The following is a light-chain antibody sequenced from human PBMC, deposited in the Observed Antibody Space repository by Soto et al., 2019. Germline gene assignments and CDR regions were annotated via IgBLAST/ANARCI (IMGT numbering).Light chain of an antibody. V-gene: IGKV3-20*01. CDR3: QQYDSSAT. J-gene: IGKJ2*01. Sequence: EIVLTQSPGTLSLSPGEGATLSCRASQSVSSSYLAWYQQKPGQAPRLLIYGASSRATGIPDRFSGSGSGTDFTLTISRLEPEDFAVYYCQQYDSSATFGQGTKLEIK. CDR2: GAS. CDR1: QSVSSSY.